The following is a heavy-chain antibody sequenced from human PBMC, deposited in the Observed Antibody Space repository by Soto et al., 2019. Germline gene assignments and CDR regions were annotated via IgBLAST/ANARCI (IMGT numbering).Heavy chain of an antibody. CDR3: ARDLTGTTGDDAFDI. Sequence: QVTLKESGPVLVNPTEPLTLTCTVSGFSLSNARMGVSWIRQPPGKALEWLAHIFSNDEKSYSTSLKSRLTISKDTSKSQVVLTMTNMDPVDTATYYCARDLTGTTGDDAFDIWGQGTMVTVSS. CDR2: IFSNDEK. D-gene: IGHD1-20*01. V-gene: IGHV2-26*01. CDR1: GFSLSNARMG. J-gene: IGHJ3*02.